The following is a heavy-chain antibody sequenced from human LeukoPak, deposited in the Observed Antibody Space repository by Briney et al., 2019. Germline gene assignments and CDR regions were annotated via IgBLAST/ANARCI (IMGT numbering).Heavy chain of an antibody. CDR1: GGSISSSSYY. D-gene: IGHD4-23*01. J-gene: IGHJ4*02. Sequence: SETLSLTCTVSGGSISSSSYYWGWIRQPPGKGLEWIGSIYYSGSTYYNPSPKSRVTISVDTSKNQFSLKLSSVTAADTAVYYCARGADYGGNPYFDYWGQGTLVTVSS. V-gene: IGHV4-39*01. CDR2: IYYSGST. CDR3: ARGADYGGNPYFDY.